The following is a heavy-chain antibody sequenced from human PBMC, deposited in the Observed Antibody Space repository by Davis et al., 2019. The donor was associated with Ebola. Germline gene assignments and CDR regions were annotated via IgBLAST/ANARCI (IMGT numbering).Heavy chain of an antibody. CDR1: GYTFTSYG. CDR3: ARPYSGSGSYAY. D-gene: IGHD3-10*01. CDR2: ISAYNGNT. J-gene: IGHJ4*02. V-gene: IGHV1-18*01. Sequence: AASVKVSCKASGYTFTSYGISWVRQAPGQGLEWMGWISAYNGNTNYAQKLQGRVTMTRNTSISTAYMELSSLRSEDTAVYYCARPYSGSGSYAYWGQGTLVTVSS.